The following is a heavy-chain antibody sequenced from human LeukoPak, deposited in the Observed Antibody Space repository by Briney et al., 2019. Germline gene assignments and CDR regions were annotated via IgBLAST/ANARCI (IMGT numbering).Heavy chain of an antibody. CDR2: INHSGST. J-gene: IGHJ4*02. CDR3: AREGSAMATPLPD. D-gene: IGHD5-24*01. V-gene: IGHV4-34*01. CDR1: GGSFSGYY. Sequence: SETLSLTCAVYGGSFSGYYWSWIRQPPGKGLEWIGEINHSGSTNYNPSLKSRVTISVDTSKNQFSLKLSSVTAADTAVYYCAREGSAMATPLPDWGQGTLVTVSS.